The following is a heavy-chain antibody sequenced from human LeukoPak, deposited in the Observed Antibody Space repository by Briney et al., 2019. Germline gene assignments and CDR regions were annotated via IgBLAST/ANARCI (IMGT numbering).Heavy chain of an antibody. CDR2: INHSGST. J-gene: IGHJ6*04. CDR3: ARGMARGKYYYYGMDV. Sequence: SETLSLTCAVYGGSFSGYYWSWIRQPPGKGLEWIGEINHSGSTNYNPSLKSRVTISVDTSKNQFSLKLSSVTAADTAVYYCARGMARGKYYYYGMDVWGKGTTVTVSS. V-gene: IGHV4-34*01. CDR1: GGSFSGYY. D-gene: IGHD3-10*01.